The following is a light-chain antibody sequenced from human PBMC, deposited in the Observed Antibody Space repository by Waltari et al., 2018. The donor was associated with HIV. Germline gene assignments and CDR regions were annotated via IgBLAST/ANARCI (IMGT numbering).Light chain of an antibody. CDR1: ASDIYKD. CDR3: TSYPSSATPE. CDR2: EVT. Sequence: QSALAQPASVSGSPGQTISISCTGVASDIYKDVSWYQHRPGKAPKVIIYEVTNRPSWVSPRFSGSRSGNTASLTISGLQSEDEADYFCTSYPSSATPEFGGGARLTVL. J-gene: IGLJ3*02. V-gene: IGLV2-14*01.